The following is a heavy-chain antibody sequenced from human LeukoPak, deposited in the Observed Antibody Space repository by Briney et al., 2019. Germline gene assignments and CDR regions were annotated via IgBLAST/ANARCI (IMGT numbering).Heavy chain of an antibody. D-gene: IGHD6-25*01. CDR1: GFNFYRFT. CDR3: ARVSGYRTLSFDY. V-gene: IGHV3-74*01. J-gene: IGHJ4*02. Sequence: GGSLRLSCTASGFNFYRFTMHWVRQSPGKGLEWVSRINSDGSSTSYADFVKGRFTISRDNAKNTLYLQMSSLRAEDTAVYYCARVSGYRTLSFDYWGQGTLVTVSS. CDR2: INSDGSST.